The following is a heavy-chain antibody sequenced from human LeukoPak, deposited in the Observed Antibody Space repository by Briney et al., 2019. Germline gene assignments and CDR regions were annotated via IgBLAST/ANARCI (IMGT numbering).Heavy chain of an antibody. CDR1: GFTFSSYE. CDR3: ARDGRGSSSWYFRGYYYYMDV. CDR2: ISSSGSTI. D-gene: IGHD6-13*01. V-gene: IGHV3-48*03. Sequence: GGSLRLSCAASGFTFSSYEMNWVRQAPGKGLEWVSYISSSGSTIYYADSVKGRFTISRDNAKNSLYLQMNSLRAEDTAVYYCARDGRGSSSWYFRGYYYYMDVWGKGTTVTVSS. J-gene: IGHJ6*03.